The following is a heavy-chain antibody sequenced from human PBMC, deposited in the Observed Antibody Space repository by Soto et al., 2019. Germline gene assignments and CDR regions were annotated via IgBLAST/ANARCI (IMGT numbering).Heavy chain of an antibody. CDR1: GFTFSSYA. J-gene: IGHJ1*01. V-gene: IGHV3-30*04. D-gene: IGHD3-22*01. CDR3: ARAGHDSSGYYYFQH. CDR2: ISYDGSNK. Sequence: GGSLRLSCAASGFTFSSYAMHWVRQAPGKGLEWVAVISYDGSNKYYADSVKGRFNISRDNSKNTLYLQMNSLRAEDTAVYYCARAGHDSSGYYYFQHWGQGTLVTVSS.